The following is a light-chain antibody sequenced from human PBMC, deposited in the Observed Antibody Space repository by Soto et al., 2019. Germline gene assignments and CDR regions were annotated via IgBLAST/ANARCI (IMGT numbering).Light chain of an antibody. J-gene: IGLJ3*02. CDR1: YSNIGNNY. V-gene: IGLV1-51*01. CDR3: GTWDVSLSAGV. CDR2: DDN. Sequence: QSVLTQPPSVSAAPGQKVTISCSGSYSNIGNNYLSWYQQLPGTVPKLLIYDDNKRPSGIPDRFSASKSDTSATLDITGLQTGDEAYSYCGTWDVSLSAGVFGGGTKVTV.